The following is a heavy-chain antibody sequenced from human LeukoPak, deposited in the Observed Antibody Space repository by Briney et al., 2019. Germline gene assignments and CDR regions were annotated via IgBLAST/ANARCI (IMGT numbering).Heavy chain of an antibody. CDR3: PSYYDSSGYYLGAFDI. CDR2: ISSSGSNI. D-gene: IGHD3-22*01. Sequence: GGSLRLSCAASGFTFSSYEMNWVRQAPGKGLEWVSYISSSGSNIYYADSVKGRFTISRDNAKNSLYLQMNSLRAEDTALYYCPSYYDSSGYYLGAFDIWGQGTMVTVSS. J-gene: IGHJ3*02. V-gene: IGHV3-48*03. CDR1: GFTFSSYE.